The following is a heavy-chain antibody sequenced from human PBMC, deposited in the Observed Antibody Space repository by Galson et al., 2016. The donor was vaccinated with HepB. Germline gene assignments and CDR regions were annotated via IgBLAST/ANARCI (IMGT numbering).Heavy chain of an antibody. Sequence: ETLSLTCTVSGGSISSYYWSWIRQPPGKGLEWIGYIYYSGSTNYNPSLKSRVTISVDTSKNQFSLKLSSVTAADTAVYYCARASPRDSSGWYPDAFDIWGRGTMVTVSS. CDR2: IYYSGST. CDR3: ARASPRDSSGWYPDAFDI. V-gene: IGHV4-59*01. J-gene: IGHJ3*02. CDR1: GGSISSYY. D-gene: IGHD6-19*01.